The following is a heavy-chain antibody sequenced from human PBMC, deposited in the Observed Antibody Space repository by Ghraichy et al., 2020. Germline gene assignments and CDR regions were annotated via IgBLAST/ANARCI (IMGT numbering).Heavy chain of an antibody. CDR1: GYTFSNYG. V-gene: IGHV1-18*01. J-gene: IGHJ2*01. CDR2: ISAYDGNT. CDR3: ARDVGSTKWYYDL. D-gene: IGHD1-26*01. Sequence: ASVKVSCKASGYTFSNYGISWVRQAPGQGLEWMGWISAYDGNTNYAQELQGRVTMTTDTSTSTAYMEMRSLRSDDTAVYFCARDVGSTKWYYDLWDRGTLVTASS.